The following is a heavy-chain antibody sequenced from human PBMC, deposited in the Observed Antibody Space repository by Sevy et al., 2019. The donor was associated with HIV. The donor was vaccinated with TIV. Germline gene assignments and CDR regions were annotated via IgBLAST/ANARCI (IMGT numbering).Heavy chain of an antibody. CDR2: INGKGRST. Sequence: GGSLRLSCAASGFTFSDYAMNWVRQAPGKGLEWVSAINGKGRSTHYTDSVEGRFTISSGNAKGTLYLEMNSLRVEDTAVYYCAKTINSGGGVVPAANYYYYGLDVWGQGTTVTVSS. D-gene: IGHD2-2*01. V-gene: IGHV3-23*01. CDR1: GFTFSDYA. J-gene: IGHJ6*02. CDR3: AKTINSGGGVVPAANYYYYGLDV.